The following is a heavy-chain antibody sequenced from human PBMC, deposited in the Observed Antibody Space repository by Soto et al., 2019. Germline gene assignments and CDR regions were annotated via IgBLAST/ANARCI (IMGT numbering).Heavy chain of an antibody. V-gene: IGHV1-2*04. CDR3: AREKYYYYYGMDV. J-gene: IGHJ6*02. CDR1: GYTFTGYY. CDR2: INPNSGGT. Sequence: ASVKVSCKASGYTFTGYYMHWVRQAPGQGLEWMGWINPNSGGTNYAQKFQGWVTMTRDTSISTAYMEPSRLRSDDTAVYYCAREKYYYYYGMDVWGQGTTVTVS.